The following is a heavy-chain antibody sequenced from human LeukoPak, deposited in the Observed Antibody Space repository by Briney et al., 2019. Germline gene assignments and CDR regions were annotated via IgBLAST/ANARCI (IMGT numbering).Heavy chain of an antibody. CDR2: ISAYNGNT. D-gene: IGHD5-18*01. Sequence: ASVKVSCKASGYTFTSYGISWVRQAPRQGLEWMGWISAYNGNTNYAQKLQGRVTMTTDTSTSTAYMELRSLRSDDTAVYYCARDTTGYSYGFFDYWGQGTLVTVSS. CDR1: GYTFTSYG. V-gene: IGHV1-18*01. CDR3: ARDTTGYSYGFFDY. J-gene: IGHJ4*02.